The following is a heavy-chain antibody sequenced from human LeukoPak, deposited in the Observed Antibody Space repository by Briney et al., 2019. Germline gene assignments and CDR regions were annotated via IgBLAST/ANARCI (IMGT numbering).Heavy chain of an antibody. CDR3: ARTRDGYDDGDAFDI. CDR2: ISSSSAIL. CDR1: GFTFSTSN. D-gene: IGHD5-24*01. Sequence: QTGGSLRLSCAASGFTFSTSNMNWVRQAPGKGLEWVSYISSSSAILYYTDSVKGRVTISRDNAKKSLYLQMNSLRAEDTAVYYCARTRDGYDDGDAFDIWGQGTMVTVSS. V-gene: IGHV3-48*01. J-gene: IGHJ3*02.